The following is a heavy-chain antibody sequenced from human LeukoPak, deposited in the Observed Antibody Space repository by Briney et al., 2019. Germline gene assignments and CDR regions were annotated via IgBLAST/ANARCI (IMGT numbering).Heavy chain of an antibody. CDR2: ISSSSSYI. Sequence: MAGGSLRLSCAASGFTFSSYSMNWVRQAPGKGLEWVSSISSSSSYIYYADSVKGRFTISRDNAKNSLYLQMNSLRAEDTAVYYCARDDQTRSCGGDCSFDYWGQGTLVTVSS. D-gene: IGHD2-21*02. CDR1: GFTFSSYS. CDR3: ARDDQTRSCGGDCSFDY. J-gene: IGHJ4*02. V-gene: IGHV3-21*01.